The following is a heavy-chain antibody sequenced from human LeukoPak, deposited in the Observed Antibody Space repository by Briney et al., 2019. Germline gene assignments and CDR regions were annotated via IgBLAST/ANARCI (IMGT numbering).Heavy chain of an antibody. CDR3: AKDRGVLMVYPNWFDP. CDR1: GFTFNNYA. V-gene: IGHV3-23*01. J-gene: IGHJ5*02. CDR2: ISDNGAYT. Sequence: PGGSLRLSCAASGFTFNNYAMSWVRQAPGKGLEWLSAISDNGAYTWYADSVRGHFSISRDNSKSTLYLQMNSLRAEDMAVYYCAKDRGVLMVYPNWFDPWGQGTLVTVSS. D-gene: IGHD2-8*01.